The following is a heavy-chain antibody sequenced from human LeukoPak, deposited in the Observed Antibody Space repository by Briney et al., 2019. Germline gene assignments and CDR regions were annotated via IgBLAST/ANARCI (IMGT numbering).Heavy chain of an antibody. J-gene: IGHJ4*02. V-gene: IGHV3-30*03. CDR2: ISYDGSSQ. CDR1: GFTFRAYA. CDR3: ARGRYFDWLFFDY. D-gene: IGHD3-9*01. Sequence: GGSLRLSCAASGFTFRAYAMNWVRQAPGKGLEWVGLISYDGSSQYYVDSLKGRFTISRDNSKNTVYVQMNSLRAEDTAVYYCARGRYFDWLFFDYWGQGTLVTVSS.